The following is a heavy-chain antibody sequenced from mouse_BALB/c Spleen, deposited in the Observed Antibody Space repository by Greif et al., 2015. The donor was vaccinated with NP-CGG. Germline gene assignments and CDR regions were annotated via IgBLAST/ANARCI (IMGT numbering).Heavy chain of an antibody. CDR2: IYPGDGDT. CDR1: GYAFSSYW. CDR3: ARSEDYAMDY. J-gene: IGHJ4*01. V-gene: IGHV1-80*01. Sequence: QVQLQQSGAELVRPGSSVKISCKASGYAFSSYWMNWVKQRPGQGLEWIGQIYPGDGDTNYNGKFKGKATLTADKSSSTAYMQLSSLTSEDSAVYFCARSEDYAMDYWGQGTSVTVSS.